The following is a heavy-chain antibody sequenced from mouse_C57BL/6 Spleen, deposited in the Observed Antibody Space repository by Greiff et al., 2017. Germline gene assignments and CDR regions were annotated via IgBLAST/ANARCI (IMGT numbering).Heavy chain of an antibody. CDR1: GYTFTSYW. V-gene: IGHV1-59*01. D-gene: IGHD4-1*01. CDR2: IDPSDSYT. Sequence: QVQLQQPGAELVRPGTSVKLSCKASGYTFTSYWMHWVKQRPGQGLEWIGVIDPSDSYTNYNQKFKGMATLTVDTSSSTAYMQLSSLTSEDSAVVCGERSNWGNWFAYWGQGTLVTVSA. J-gene: IGHJ3*01. CDR3: ERSNWGNWFAY.